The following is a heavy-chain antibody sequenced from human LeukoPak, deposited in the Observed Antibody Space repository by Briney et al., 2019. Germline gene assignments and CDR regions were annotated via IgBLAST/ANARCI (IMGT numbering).Heavy chain of an antibody. V-gene: IGHV3-23*03. CDR3: AKDRDHDMMTGTSLDL. CDR2: INGGGNGA. D-gene: IGHD3-9*01. CDR1: GFIFNKYP. J-gene: IGHJ1*01. Sequence: GGSLRLSCAASGFIFNKYPMSWVRQAPGKGLEWVATINGGGNGAYYVDAVRGRFAISRDNSRNTVYLQMNSLRADDTAIYYCAKDRDHDMMTGTSLDLWGQGTLVTVSS.